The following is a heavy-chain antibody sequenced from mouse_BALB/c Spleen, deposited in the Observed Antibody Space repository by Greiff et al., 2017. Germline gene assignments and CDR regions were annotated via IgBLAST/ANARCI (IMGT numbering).Heavy chain of an antibody. CDR2: IYPGNSDT. V-gene: IGHV1-5*01. J-gene: IGHJ2*01. Sequence: VQLQQSGTVLARPGASVKMSCKASGYTFTSYWMHWVKQRPGQGLEWIGAIYPGNSDTSYNQKFKGKAKLTADKSSSTAYMQLSSLTSDDSAVYFCARCYDGYFDYWGQGTTLTVSS. CDR1: GYTFTSYW. CDR3: ARCYDGYFDY. D-gene: IGHD2-3*01.